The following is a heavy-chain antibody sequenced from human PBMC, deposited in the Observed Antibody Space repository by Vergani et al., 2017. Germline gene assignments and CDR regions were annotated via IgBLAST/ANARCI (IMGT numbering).Heavy chain of an antibody. CDR2: FDPEHGEV. CDR1: GYSLTELT. V-gene: IGHV1-24*01. J-gene: IGHJ4*02. D-gene: IGHD3-22*01. CDR3: AIVADCYDSSGCYLDY. Sequence: QVQLVQSGSEVRKPGASVKVSCQVSGYSLTELTIHWVRQAPGKGLEWMGGFDPEHGEVTFAHHIQGRVTMTEDRSTDTAYIELSSLRPEDTARYYCAIVADCYDSSGCYLDYWGRGTLVTVSS.